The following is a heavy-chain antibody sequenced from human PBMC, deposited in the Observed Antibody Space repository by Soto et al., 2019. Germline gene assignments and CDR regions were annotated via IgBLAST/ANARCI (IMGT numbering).Heavy chain of an antibody. CDR3: ARDKITGLFDY. CDR1: GGSFGGYY. CDR2: INHSGST. J-gene: IGHJ4*02. V-gene: IGHV4-34*01. D-gene: IGHD2-8*02. Sequence: SETLSLTCAVYGGSFGGYYLTWIRQPPGTGLEWIGEINHSGSTNYNPSLKSRVTISVDTSKNQFSLKLTSVTAADTAVYYCARDKITGLFDYWGQGTLVTVSS.